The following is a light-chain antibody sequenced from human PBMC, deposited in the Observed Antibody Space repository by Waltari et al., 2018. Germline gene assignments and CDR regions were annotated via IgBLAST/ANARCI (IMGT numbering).Light chain of an antibody. CDR3: MQTISFPYT. V-gene: IGKV2-40*01. J-gene: IGKJ2*01. CDR1: QTLIHRNGNAY. CDR2: GGS. Sequence: DIVMTQTPLSLPIATGEQASIACRSSQTLIHRNGNAYFHWYLQKPGQSPQLLIYGGSNIASGVPDRFSGSGSGSDFTLKISKVEAEDVGVYYCMQTISFPYTFGQGTKVDIK.